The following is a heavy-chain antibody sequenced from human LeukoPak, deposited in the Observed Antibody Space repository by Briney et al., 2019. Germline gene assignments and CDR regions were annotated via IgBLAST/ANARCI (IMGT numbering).Heavy chain of an antibody. CDR3: AKIEPGGFLEWLFDMDH. Sequence: PGRSLRLSCAASGFTFSSYGMHWVRQAPGKGLEWVAVISYDGSNKYYADSVKGRFTISRDNSKNTLYLQMNSLRAEDTAVYYCAKIEPGGFLEWLFDMDHWGQGTLVTVSS. CDR1: GFTFSSYG. V-gene: IGHV3-30*18. D-gene: IGHD3-3*01. J-gene: IGHJ4*02. CDR2: ISYDGSNK.